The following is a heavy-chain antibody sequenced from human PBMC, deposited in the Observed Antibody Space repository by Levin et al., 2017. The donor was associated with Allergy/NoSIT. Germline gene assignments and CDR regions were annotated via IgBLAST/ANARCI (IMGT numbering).Heavy chain of an antibody. CDR1: GFTFSSYD. CDR3: VPGIAVTGSPTDH. V-gene: IGHV3-23*01. Sequence: RSGGSLRLSCAASGFTFSSYDMSWVRQAPGKGLEWVSAIRGSASKTFYADSVKGRFTISRDNSKNTVSLQMNSLRAEDTAIYYCVPGIAVTGSPTDHWGQGTLVTVSS. J-gene: IGHJ4*02. D-gene: IGHD6-19*01. CDR2: IRGSASKT.